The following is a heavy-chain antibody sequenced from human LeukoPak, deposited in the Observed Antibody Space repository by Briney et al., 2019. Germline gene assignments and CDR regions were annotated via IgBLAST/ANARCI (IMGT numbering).Heavy chain of an antibody. V-gene: IGHV6-1*01. CDR2: TYYRSKWYI. CDR3: AGAQGYLDL. J-gene: IGHJ2*01. Sequence: SQTLSLTCAISGDSVSSNSASWNWIRQSPSRGLEWLGRTYYRSKWYIEYAVSVKSRIIINPDTSKNQFSLQLNSVTPEDTAVYFCAGAQGYLDLWGRGTLVTVS. CDR1: GDSVSSNSAS.